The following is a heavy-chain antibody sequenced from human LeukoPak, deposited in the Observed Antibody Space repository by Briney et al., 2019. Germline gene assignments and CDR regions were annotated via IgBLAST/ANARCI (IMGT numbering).Heavy chain of an antibody. CDR3: AKDPPRAVAGTGNFDY. CDR2: ISGSGGST. CDR1: GFTFSSYA. V-gene: IGHV3-23*01. D-gene: IGHD6-19*01. J-gene: IGHJ4*02. Sequence: TGGSLRLSCAASGFTFSSYAMSWVRQAPGKGLEWVSAISGSGGSTYYADSVKGRFTISRDNSKNTLYLQMNSLRAEDTAVYYCAKDPPRAVAGTGNFDYWGQGTLVTVSS.